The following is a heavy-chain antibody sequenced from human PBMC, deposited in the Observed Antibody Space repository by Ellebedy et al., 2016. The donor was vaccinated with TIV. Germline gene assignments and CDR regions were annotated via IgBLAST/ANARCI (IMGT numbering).Heavy chain of an antibody. J-gene: IGHJ5*02. D-gene: IGHD3-10*01. CDR1: GYFFRDYG. CDR3: ARGGFVGGRYGSGSYPPESHHFDP. Sequence: AASVKFSCKASGYFFRDYGITWVRQAPGQGLEWLGWISAYNRKTKYVQKLQGRVAMTTDTSTTTAYMDLRSLRSDDTGIYYCARGGFVGGRYGSGSYPPESHHFDPWGQGTLVIVSS. CDR2: ISAYNRKT. V-gene: IGHV1-18*01.